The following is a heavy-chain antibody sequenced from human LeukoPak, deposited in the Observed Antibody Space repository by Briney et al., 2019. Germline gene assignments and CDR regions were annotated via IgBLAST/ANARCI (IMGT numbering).Heavy chain of an antibody. CDR3: VKFLPTHIVVANYYFDY. CDR2: ISGSGGST. J-gene: IGHJ4*02. CDR1: GFTFSSYA. Sequence: GGSLRLSCAASGFTFSSYAMNWVRQAPGKGLEWVSAISGSGGSTYYADSVKGRFTISRDNSKNTLYLQMNSLRAEDTAVYYCVKFLPTHIVVANYYFDYWGQGTLVTVSS. V-gene: IGHV3-23*01. D-gene: IGHD2-21*01.